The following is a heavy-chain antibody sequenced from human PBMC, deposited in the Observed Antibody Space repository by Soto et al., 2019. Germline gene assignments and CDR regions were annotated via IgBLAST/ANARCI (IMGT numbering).Heavy chain of an antibody. CDR1: GGTFSSYA. Sequence: QVQLVQSGAEVKKPGSSVKVSCKASGGTFSSYAISWVRQAPGQGLEWMGEIIPIFGTANYAQKFQGRVTITADDSTSTAYMELSSLRSEDTAVYYCARARGPSSGYYPYWFDPWGQGTLVSVSS. CDR2: IIPIFGTA. J-gene: IGHJ5*02. V-gene: IGHV1-69*12. CDR3: ARARGPSSGYYPYWFDP. D-gene: IGHD3-22*01.